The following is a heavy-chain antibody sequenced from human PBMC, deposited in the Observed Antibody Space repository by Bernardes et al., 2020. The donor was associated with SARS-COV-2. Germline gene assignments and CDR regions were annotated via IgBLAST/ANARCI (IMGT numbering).Heavy chain of an antibody. CDR2: INEDGREK. D-gene: IGHD5-12*01. V-gene: IGHV3-7*04. CDR1: GFSFKDHW. CDR3: ARGGLRGYNGLEWDTQYYFNY. J-gene: IGHJ4*02. Sequence: GGSLRLSCSASGFSFKDHWMTWVRQAPGKGLEWVANINEDGREKNYVDSVMGRFSISRDNAMNSVYLQMDSLRAEDTAVYYCARGGLRGYNGLEWDTQYYFNYWGQGALVKVSS.